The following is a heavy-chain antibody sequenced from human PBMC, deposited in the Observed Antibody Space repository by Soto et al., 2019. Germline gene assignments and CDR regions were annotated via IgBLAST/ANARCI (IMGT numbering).Heavy chain of an antibody. J-gene: IGHJ2*01. D-gene: IGHD6-13*01. CDR3: ARDHSAAAWVGYFDL. Sequence: GGSLRLSCAASGFTFRSYGMYWVRQAPGKGLEWVAVIWYDGSNKYYADSVKGRFTISRDNSKNTLYLQMNSLRAEDTAVYFCARDHSAAAWVGYFDLWGRGSLVTVSS. V-gene: IGHV3-33*01. CDR2: IWYDGSNK. CDR1: GFTFRSYG.